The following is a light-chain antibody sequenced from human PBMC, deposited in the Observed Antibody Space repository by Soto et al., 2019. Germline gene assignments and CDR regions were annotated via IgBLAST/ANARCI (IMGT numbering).Light chain of an antibody. CDR3: EQYYTTPLI. Sequence: DIVMTQSPDSLAVSLGERATINCKSSQSVLYSSNNNNYLAWYQQKPGQPPKLLIYWASTRESGVPDRFSGSGSGTDFTLTISSLQAEDVAVYYGEQYYTTPLIFGGGTKVEIK. CDR1: QSVLYSSNNNNY. CDR2: WAS. V-gene: IGKV4-1*01. J-gene: IGKJ4*01.